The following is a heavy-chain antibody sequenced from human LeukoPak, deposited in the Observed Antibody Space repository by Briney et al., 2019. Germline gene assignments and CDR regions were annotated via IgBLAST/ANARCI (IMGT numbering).Heavy chain of an antibody. CDR1: GYTFTGYY. Sequence: ASVKVSCKASGYTFTGYYMHWVRQAPGQGLEWMGRINPNSGGTKYSQKFQGRVTITRDTSASTAYMELSSLRSEDTAVYYCARGQYCSGGSCYVGWFDPWGQGTLVTVSS. CDR3: ARGQYCSGGSCYVGWFDP. D-gene: IGHD2-15*01. CDR2: INPNSGGT. J-gene: IGHJ5*02. V-gene: IGHV1-2*06.